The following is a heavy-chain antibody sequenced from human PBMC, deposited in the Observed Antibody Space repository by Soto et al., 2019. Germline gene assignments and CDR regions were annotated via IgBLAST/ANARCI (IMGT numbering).Heavy chain of an antibody. J-gene: IGHJ4*02. Sequence: LRLSCTASGFTLSSFGMAWVRQAPGKGLEWVSAISGSGDSSYYADSVKDRFTISRDNPTNTLYLQMNNLRAEDTAAYYCAKVGIGMFSHKHHFDHWGQGTQVTVSS. CDR1: GFTLSSFG. CDR3: AKVGIGMFSHKHHFDH. V-gene: IGHV3-23*01. CDR2: ISGSGDSS. D-gene: IGHD2-2*03.